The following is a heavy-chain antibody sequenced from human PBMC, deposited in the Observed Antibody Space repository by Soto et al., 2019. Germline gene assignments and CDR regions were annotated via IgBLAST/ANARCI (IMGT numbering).Heavy chain of an antibody. CDR1: GYTFTSYV. V-gene: IGHV1-3*05. J-gene: IGHJ6*02. D-gene: IGHD6-13*01. CDR3: ASEAIAAAAVCGMDV. CDR2: IHAGNGNT. Sequence: QVQLVQSGAEEKKPGASVKVSCKASGYTFTSYVMHWVRQAPGQRLEWMGWIHAGNGNTKYSQKFQGRFTITRDTCASTAYLELSSLRSEDTAVYYCASEAIAAAAVCGMDVWGHGTMVSVSS.